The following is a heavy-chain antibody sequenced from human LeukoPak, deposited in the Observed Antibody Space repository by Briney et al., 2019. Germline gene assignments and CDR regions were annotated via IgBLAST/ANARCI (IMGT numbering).Heavy chain of an antibody. V-gene: IGHV1-18*01. CDR2: ISAYNGNT. Sequence: GASVKVSCKASGYTFTSYGISWVRQAPGQGLEWMGWISAYNGNTNYAQKLQGRVTMTTDTSTSTAYMELRSLRSDDTAVYYCARDRPYYDILTGPLFNYWGQGTLVTVSS. D-gene: IGHD3-9*01. CDR1: GYTFTSYG. J-gene: IGHJ4*02. CDR3: ARDRPYYDILTGPLFNY.